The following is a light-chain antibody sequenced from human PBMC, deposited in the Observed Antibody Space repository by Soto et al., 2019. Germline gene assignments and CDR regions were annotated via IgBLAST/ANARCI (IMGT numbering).Light chain of an antibody. Sequence: DIQMTQSPSSLSASVGDRVTITCRASQSISSYLNWYQQKPGKAPKLLIYAASSLQSGVPSRFSGSGSGTDFTLTISSLQPEDFATYYCQQSYSTPYTFGXXX. CDR2: AAS. V-gene: IGKV1-39*01. CDR1: QSISSY. J-gene: IGKJ2*01. CDR3: QQSYSTPYT.